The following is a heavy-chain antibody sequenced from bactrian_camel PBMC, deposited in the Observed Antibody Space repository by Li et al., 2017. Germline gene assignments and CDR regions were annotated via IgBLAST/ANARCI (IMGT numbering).Heavy chain of an antibody. CDR1: AYTYTSNC. CDR3: AAELAPCRHISGVASAVY. D-gene: IGHD1*01. Sequence: HVQLVESGGQAGGSLRLSCSCSAYTYTSNCLGWFRQAPGKEREGVAATYTSSGELYYADSVKDRFAISRDKAKNIVYLQMDSLIPEDTAMYYCAAELAPCRHISGVASAVYWGLGTQVTVS. J-gene: IGHJ4*01. CDR2: TYTSSGEL. V-gene: IGHV3-3*01.